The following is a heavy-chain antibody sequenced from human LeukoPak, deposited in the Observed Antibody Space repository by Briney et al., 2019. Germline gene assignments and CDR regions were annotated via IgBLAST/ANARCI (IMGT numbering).Heavy chain of an antibody. CDR3: AKAISSPTFYFDY. V-gene: IGHV3-23*01. Sequence: GGSLRLSCTASGFTFTTYAMNWVRQAPGKGLEWVSVISGSGDTTYYADSVKDRFTISRDNSKNTLYLQMNSLRAEDTAVYHCAKAISSPTFYFDYWGQGALVTVSS. CDR1: GFTFTTYA. D-gene: IGHD6-6*01. CDR2: ISGSGDTT. J-gene: IGHJ4*02.